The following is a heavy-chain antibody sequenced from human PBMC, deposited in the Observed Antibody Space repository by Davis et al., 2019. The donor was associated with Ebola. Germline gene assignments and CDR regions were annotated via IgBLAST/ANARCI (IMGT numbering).Heavy chain of an antibody. J-gene: IGHJ6*03. V-gene: IGHV1-18*01. Sequence: ASVTVSCKASGYTFTSYGISWVRQAPGQGLEWMGWISAYNGNTNYAQKLQSRVTMTTDTSTSTAYMELRSLRSDDTAVYYCARDPSSSGWYLGYYYYMDVWGKGTTVTVSS. CDR1: GYTFTSYG. CDR3: ARDPSSSGWYLGYYYYMDV. CDR2: ISAYNGNT. D-gene: IGHD6-19*01.